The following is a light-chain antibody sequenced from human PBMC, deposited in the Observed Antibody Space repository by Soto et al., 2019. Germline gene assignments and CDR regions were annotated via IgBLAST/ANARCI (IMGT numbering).Light chain of an antibody. CDR2: GAS. V-gene: IGKV3-20*01. CDR3: HQYSSSRKT. CDR1: QSVRSTY. J-gene: IGKJ1*01. Sequence: IVLTQSPGTLSLSPGERATLSCRASQSVRSTYLAWYQQRPGQAPRLLIYGASSRATGIPDRFSGSGSGTDFTLTISRLEPEDSAVYYRHQYSSSRKTFGQGTKVDIK.